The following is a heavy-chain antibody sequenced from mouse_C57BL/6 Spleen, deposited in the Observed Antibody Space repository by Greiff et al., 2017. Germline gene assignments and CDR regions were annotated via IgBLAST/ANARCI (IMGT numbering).Heavy chain of an antibody. CDR2: INPNSGST. Sequence: VQLQQSGAELVKPGASVKMSCKASGYTFTGYWMHWVKQRPGQGLEWIGEINPNSGSTNYNEKFKSKATLTVDKSSSTAYMQLSSLTSEDSAVYYCARPPPLGSVDFGGRGTGATVS. CDR3: ARPPPLGSVDF. CDR1: GYTFTGYW. J-gene: IGHJ1*03. V-gene: IGHV1-64*01.